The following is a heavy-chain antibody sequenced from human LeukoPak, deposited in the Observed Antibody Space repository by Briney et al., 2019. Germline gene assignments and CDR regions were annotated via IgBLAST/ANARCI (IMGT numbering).Heavy chain of an antibody. V-gene: IGHV4-61*02. CDR1: GGSISSGSYY. CDR3: ARESAKQLGNDAFDI. Sequence: PSETLSLTCTVSGGSISSGSYYWSWIRRPAGKGLEWIGRIYTSGSTDYNPSLKSRVTISVDTSKNQFSLKLSSVTAADTAVYYCARESAKQLGNDAFDIWGQGTMVTVSS. CDR2: IYTSGST. J-gene: IGHJ3*02. D-gene: IGHD6-6*01.